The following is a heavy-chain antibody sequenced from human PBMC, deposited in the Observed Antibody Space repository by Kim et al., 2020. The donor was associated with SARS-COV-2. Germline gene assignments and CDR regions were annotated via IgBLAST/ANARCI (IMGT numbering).Heavy chain of an antibody. CDR2: ISSSSSTI. J-gene: IGHJ6*02. CDR3: ARSPYYYDSSGYYYYYYGMYV. Sequence: GGSLRLSCAASGFTFSSYSMNWVRQAPGKGLEWVSYISSSSSTIYYADSVKGRFTISRDNAKKSLYLQMNSLRAEETAVYYCARSPYYYDSSGYYYYYYGMYVWGQGTTVTVSS. V-gene: IGHV3-48*04. CDR1: GFTFSSYS. D-gene: IGHD3-22*01.